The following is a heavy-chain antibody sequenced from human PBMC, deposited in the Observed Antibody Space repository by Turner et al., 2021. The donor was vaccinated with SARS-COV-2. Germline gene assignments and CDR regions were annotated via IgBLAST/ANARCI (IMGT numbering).Heavy chain of an antibody. CDR2: LDSDGTNA. CDR3: AALAAPRDY. V-gene: IGHV3-74*01. D-gene: IGHD2-15*01. Sequence: EEYLVQSGGGLVQPGGSMRLSCAASGFTFGSYWMHWVRQVPGKGLVWVSHLDSDGTNAAYADSVKGRFTISRDNTKNTLYLQMNSLRAEDTAVYFCAALAAPRDYWGQGTQVTVSS. CDR1: GFTFGSYW. J-gene: IGHJ4*02.